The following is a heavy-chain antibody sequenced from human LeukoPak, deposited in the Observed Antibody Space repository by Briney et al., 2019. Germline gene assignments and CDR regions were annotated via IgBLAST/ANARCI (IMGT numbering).Heavy chain of an antibody. D-gene: IGHD1-26*01. J-gene: IGHJ5*02. V-gene: IGHV4-38-2*01. CDR1: GFTFNNYW. CDR2: IYHSGST. Sequence: GSLRLSCAASGFTFNNYWMHWVRQAPGKGLEWIGSIYHSGSTYYNPSLKSRVTISVDTSKNQFSLKLSSVTAADTAVYYCASQWELLVDPWGQGTLVTVSS. CDR3: ASQWELLVDP.